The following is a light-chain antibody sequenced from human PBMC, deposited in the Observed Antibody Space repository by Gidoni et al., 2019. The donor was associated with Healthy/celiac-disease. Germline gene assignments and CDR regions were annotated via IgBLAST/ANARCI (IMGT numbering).Light chain of an antibody. CDR3: AAWDDSLNGPDVV. J-gene: IGLJ2*01. V-gene: IGLV1-44*01. CDR1: SPNIGSNT. Sequence: QSVLTPPPSASGTPGQRVTISCSGSSPNIGSNTVNWYQQLPGPAPKLLIYSNNQRPSGVPDRFSGSKSGTSASLAISGLQSEDEADYYCAAWDDSLNGPDVVFGGGTKLTVL. CDR2: SNN.